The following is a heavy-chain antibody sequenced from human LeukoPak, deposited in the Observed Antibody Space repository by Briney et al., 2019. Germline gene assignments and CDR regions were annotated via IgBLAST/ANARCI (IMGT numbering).Heavy chain of an antibody. CDR3: ARLSRLGIAVAGPARY. Sequence: SETLSLTCTVSGGSISSSSYYWGWIRQPPGKGLEWIGSIYYSGSTYYNPSLKSRVTISVDTSKNQFSLKLSSVTAADTAVYYCARLSRLGIAVAGPARYWGQGTLVTVSS. CDR2: IYYSGST. CDR1: GGSISSSSYY. D-gene: IGHD6-19*01. V-gene: IGHV4-39*07. J-gene: IGHJ4*02.